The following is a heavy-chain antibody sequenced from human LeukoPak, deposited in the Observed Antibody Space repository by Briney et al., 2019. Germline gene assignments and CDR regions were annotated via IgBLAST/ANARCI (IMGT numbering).Heavy chain of an antibody. D-gene: IGHD5/OR15-5a*01. CDR2: IGIAGDT. CDR1: GFTFSSYD. J-gene: IGHJ3*02. CDR3: IRGGIQVSGIDAFDI. Sequence: GGSLRLSCAASGFTFSSYDMHWVRQAPGRGLEWVSAIGIAGDTYYPDSVKGRFTISRENTKNSMYLQMNSLKDGDTAVYYCIRGGIQVSGIDAFDIWGQGTMVTVSS. V-gene: IGHV3-13*01.